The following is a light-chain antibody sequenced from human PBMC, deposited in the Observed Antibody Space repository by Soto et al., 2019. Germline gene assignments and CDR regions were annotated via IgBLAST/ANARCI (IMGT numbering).Light chain of an antibody. CDR3: AAWDDSLNGWV. CDR2: NNN. V-gene: IGLV1-44*01. CDR1: SSNIGSNP. J-gene: IGLJ3*02. Sequence: QSVLTQPPSASGTPGQRVTISCSGSSSNIGSNPVNWYQQLPGTAPKLLIYNNNQRPLGVPDRFSGSKSGTSASLAISGLQSEDEADYYCAAWDDSLNGWVFGGGTKLTVL.